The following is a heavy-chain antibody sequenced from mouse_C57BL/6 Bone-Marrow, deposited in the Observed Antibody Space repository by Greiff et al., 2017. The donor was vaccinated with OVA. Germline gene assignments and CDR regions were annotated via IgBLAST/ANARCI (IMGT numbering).Heavy chain of an antibody. CDR1: GYTFTSYW. CDR3: ARISTGAMDY. V-gene: IGHV1-64*01. J-gene: IGHJ4*01. CDR2: IHPNSGST. Sequence: VKLQQPGAELVKPGASVKLSCKASGYTFTSYWMHWVKQRPGQGLEWIGMIHPNSGSTNYNEKFKSKATLTVDKSSSTAYMQLSSLTSEDSAVYYCARISTGAMDYWGQGTSVTVSS. D-gene: IGHD1-1*01.